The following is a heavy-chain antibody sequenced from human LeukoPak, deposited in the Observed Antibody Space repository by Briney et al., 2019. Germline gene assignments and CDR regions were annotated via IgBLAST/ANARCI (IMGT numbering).Heavy chain of an antibody. Sequence: SETLSLTCTVSGGSISSYYWSWIRQPPGKGLEWIGYIYYSGSTNYNPSLKSRVTISVDTSKNQFSLKLSSVTAADTAVYHCASNKFYDFWSGYSPRFDYWGQGTLVTVSS. CDR2: IYYSGST. CDR1: GGSISSYY. J-gene: IGHJ4*02. V-gene: IGHV4-59*08. CDR3: ASNKFYDFWSGYSPRFDY. D-gene: IGHD3-3*01.